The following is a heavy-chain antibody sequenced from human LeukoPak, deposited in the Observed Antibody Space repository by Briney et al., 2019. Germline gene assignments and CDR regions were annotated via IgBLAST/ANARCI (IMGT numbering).Heavy chain of an antibody. CDR2: IRSKANSYAT. D-gene: IGHD4-17*01. CDR3: TTQTTVRRDY. CDR1: GFTFSSSA. V-gene: IGHV3-73*01. Sequence: GGSLRLSCAASGFTFSSSAMHWVRQASGKGLEWVGRIRSKANSYATAYAASVKGRFTISRDDSKNTAYLQMNSLKTEDTAVYYCTTQTTVRRDYWGQGTLVTVSS. J-gene: IGHJ4*02.